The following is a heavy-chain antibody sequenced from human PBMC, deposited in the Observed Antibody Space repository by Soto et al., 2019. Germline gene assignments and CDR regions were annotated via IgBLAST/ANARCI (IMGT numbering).Heavy chain of an antibody. J-gene: IGHJ3*02. CDR2: FDPEDGET. V-gene: IGHV1-24*01. CDR1: GYTLAELS. CDR3: ATMYYYDSSGSRDAFDI. D-gene: IGHD3-22*01. Sequence: GASLKVSCEVSGYTLAELSIHWVRQAPGKGLEWMGGFDPEDGETIYAQKFQGRVTMTEDTSTDTAYMELSSLRSEDTAVYYCATMYYYDSSGSRDAFDIWGQGTMVTVSS.